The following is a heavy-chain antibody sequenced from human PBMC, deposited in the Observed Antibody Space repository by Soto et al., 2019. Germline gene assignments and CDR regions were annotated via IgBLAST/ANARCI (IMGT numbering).Heavy chain of an antibody. CDR2: ISAYNGNT. V-gene: IGHV1-18*04. J-gene: IGHJ5*02. D-gene: IGHD3-10*01. CDR3: ARGVGSGTYYNQYNWFDP. Sequence: ASVKVSCKASGYTFTGYYMHWVRQAPGQGLEWMGWISAYNGNTNYAQNLQGRVTMTTDPSTSTAYMELRSLRSDDTAVYYCARGVGSGTYYNQYNWFDPWGQGTLVTVSS. CDR1: GYTFTGYY.